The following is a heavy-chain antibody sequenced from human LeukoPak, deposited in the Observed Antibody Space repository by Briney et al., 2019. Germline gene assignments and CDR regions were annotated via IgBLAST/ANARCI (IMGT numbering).Heavy chain of an antibody. CDR3: VREDTPATANY. CDR2: ISGGGDIT. V-gene: IGHV3-23*01. J-gene: IGHJ4*02. CDR1: GFNFANHA. Sequence: GGSLRLSWAASGFNFANHAMSWVRQTPGKGLEWVSAISGGGDITYYADSVTGRFTISRDNSKDTLFLQTHSLRPGDTAVYYCVREDTPATANYWGQGTLVTISS. D-gene: IGHD2-21*02.